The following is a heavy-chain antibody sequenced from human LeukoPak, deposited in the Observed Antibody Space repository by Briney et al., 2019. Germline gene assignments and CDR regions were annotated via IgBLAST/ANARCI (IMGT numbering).Heavy chain of an antibody. J-gene: IGHJ2*01. CDR2: IYSGGST. V-gene: IGHV3-53*01. D-gene: IGHD3-10*01. Sequence: GGSLRLSCAASGFTVSSNYMSWVRQAPGKGLEWVSVIYSGGSTYYADSVKGRFTISRDNSKNTLYLQMNSLRAEDTAVYYCARAIEGVTVRAWYFDLWGRGTLVTVSS. CDR1: GFTVSSNY. CDR3: ARAIEGVTVRAWYFDL.